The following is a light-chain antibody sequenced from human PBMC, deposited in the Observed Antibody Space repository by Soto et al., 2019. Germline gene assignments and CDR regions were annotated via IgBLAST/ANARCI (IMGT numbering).Light chain of an antibody. CDR2: DAS. V-gene: IGKV3-11*01. CDR1: QSVSSSY. Sequence: EIVLTQSPGTLSLSPGERATLSCRASQSVSSSYLAWYQQKPGQGPRLRIYDASNWATGIPARFSGSGSGTDFTLTISSLEPEDFAVYYCQQRSNWRPFTFGPGTKVDI. CDR3: QQRSNWRPFT. J-gene: IGKJ3*01.